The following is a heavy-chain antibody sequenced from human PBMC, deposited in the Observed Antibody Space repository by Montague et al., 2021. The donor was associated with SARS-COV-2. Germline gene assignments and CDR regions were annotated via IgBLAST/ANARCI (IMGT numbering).Heavy chain of an antibody. D-gene: IGHD4-23*01. CDR3: ASALLRWFDY. V-gene: IGHV3-30-3*01. CDR1: GFTFSSYA. J-gene: IGHJ4*02. Sequence: LRLSCAASGFTFSSYAMHWVRQAPGKGLEWVAVISYDGSNKYYADSVKGRFTISRDNSKNTLYLQMNSLRAEDTAVYYCASALLRWFDYWGQGTLVTVSS. CDR2: ISYDGSNK.